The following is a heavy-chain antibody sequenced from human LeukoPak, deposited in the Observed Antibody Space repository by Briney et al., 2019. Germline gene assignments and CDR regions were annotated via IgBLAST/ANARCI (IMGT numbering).Heavy chain of an antibody. V-gene: IGHV3-43*01. CDR2: ISSDGGST. Sequence: GGSLRLSCAASGFTFDDYSMHWVRQAPGKGLEWVSLISSDGGSTYYADSVKGRFTISRDNAKNSLYLQMNSLRAEDTAVYYCARDGVRGVIADFDYWGQGTLVTVSS. CDR1: GFTFDDYS. CDR3: ARDGVRGVIADFDY. J-gene: IGHJ4*02. D-gene: IGHD3-10*01.